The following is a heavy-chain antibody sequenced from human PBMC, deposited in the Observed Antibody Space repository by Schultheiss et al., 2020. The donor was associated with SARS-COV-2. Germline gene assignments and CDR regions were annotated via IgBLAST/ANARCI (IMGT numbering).Heavy chain of an antibody. Sequence: SETLSLTCTVSGGSISSGGYYWSWIRQHPGKGLEWIGYIYYSGSTYYNPSLKSRVTISVDTSKNQFSLKLSSVTAADTAVYYCARVYCSGGSCYHFDYWGQGTLVTVSS. CDR2: IYYSGST. CDR3: ARVYCSGGSCYHFDY. D-gene: IGHD2-15*01. V-gene: IGHV4-31*03. J-gene: IGHJ4*02. CDR1: GGSISSGGYY.